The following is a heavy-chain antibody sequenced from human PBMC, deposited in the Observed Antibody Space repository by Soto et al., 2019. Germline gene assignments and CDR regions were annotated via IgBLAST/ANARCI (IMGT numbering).Heavy chain of an antibody. CDR3: ARGWGLPDPFDY. J-gene: IGHJ4*02. D-gene: IGHD2-21*01. V-gene: IGHV4-34*01. CDR1: GGSFSGYY. CDR2: INHSGST. Sequence: QSQTLSLTCAVYGGSFSGYYWSWIRQPPGKGLEWIGEINHSGSTNYNPSLKSRVTISVDTSKNQFSLKLSSVTAADTAVYYCARGWGLPDPFDYWGQGTLVTVSS.